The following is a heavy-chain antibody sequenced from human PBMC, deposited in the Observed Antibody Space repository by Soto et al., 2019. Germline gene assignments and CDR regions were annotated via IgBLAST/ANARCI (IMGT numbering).Heavy chain of an antibody. D-gene: IGHD3-3*01. Sequence: ASVKVSCKASGYTFTSYGISWVRQAPGQGLEWMGRISAYNGNTNYAQKLQGRVTMTTDTSTSTAYMELRSLRSDDTAVYYCARNYDFWSGYYSRYYYYMDVWGKGTTVTV. CDR1: GYTFTSYG. J-gene: IGHJ6*03. V-gene: IGHV1-18*01. CDR2: ISAYNGNT. CDR3: ARNYDFWSGYYSRYYYYMDV.